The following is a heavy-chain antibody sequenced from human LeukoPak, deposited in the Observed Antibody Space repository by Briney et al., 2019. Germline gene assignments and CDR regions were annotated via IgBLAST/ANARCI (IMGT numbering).Heavy chain of an antibody. CDR3: ARLTAVAGLYYYGMDV. V-gene: IGHV4-34*01. J-gene: IGHJ6*02. Sequence: PSETLSLTCAVYGGSFSGFYWNWIRQPPGKGLEWIGEIDHSGSTNYNPSLKSRVTISVDTSKNQFSLKLSSVTAADTAVYYCARLTAVAGLYYYGMDVWGQGTTVTVSS. D-gene: IGHD6-19*01. CDR2: IDHSGST. CDR1: GGSFSGFY.